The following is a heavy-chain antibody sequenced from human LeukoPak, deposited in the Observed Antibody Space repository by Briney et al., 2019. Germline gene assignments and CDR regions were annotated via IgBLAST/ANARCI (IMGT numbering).Heavy chain of an antibody. J-gene: IGHJ5*02. V-gene: IGHV1-18*01. CDR3: ARANYLNPALLNWFDP. Sequence: GASVKVSCKASGYTFTSYGISWVRQAPGQGLEWMGWISAYNGNTNYAQKLQGRVTMTTDTSTSTAYMELSRLRSDDTAVYYCARANYLNPALLNWFDPWGQGTLVTVSS. D-gene: IGHD1-26*01. CDR1: GYTFTSYG. CDR2: ISAYNGNT.